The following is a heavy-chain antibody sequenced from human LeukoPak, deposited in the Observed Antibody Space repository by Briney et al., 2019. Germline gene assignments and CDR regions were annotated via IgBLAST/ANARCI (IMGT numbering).Heavy chain of an antibody. Sequence: GASVKVSCKASGYTSTSYGISWVRQAPGQGLEWMGWISAYNGNTNYAQKLQGRVTMTRDTSTSTVYMELSSLRSEDTAVYYCARAGQWLVREARNLDYWGQGTLVTVSS. D-gene: IGHD6-19*01. V-gene: IGHV1-18*01. CDR2: ISAYNGNT. J-gene: IGHJ4*02. CDR1: GYTSTSYG. CDR3: ARAGQWLVREARNLDY.